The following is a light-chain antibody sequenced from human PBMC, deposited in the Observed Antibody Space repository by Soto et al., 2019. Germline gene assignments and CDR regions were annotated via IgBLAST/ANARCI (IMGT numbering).Light chain of an antibody. V-gene: IGKV1-9*01. CDR2: GAS. J-gene: IGKJ4*01. CDR3: PQSNSYPLT. Sequence: IQLTQSPSSLSASGGDRVTITCRASQGIGSNLAWYLQKPGEAPKLLVYGASTLQGGVPSRFSRSGSGALFTLTTTSLQPEDFAPYFCPQSNSYPLTFGGGTKVEIK. CDR1: QGIGSN.